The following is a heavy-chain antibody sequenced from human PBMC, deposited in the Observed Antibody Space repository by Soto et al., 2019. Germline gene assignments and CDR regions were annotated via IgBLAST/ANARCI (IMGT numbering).Heavy chain of an antibody. CDR1: GFTFSSYA. CDR3: VRRLVATISYYGMDV. J-gene: IGHJ6*02. V-gene: IGHV3-30-3*01. D-gene: IGHD5-12*01. CDR2: ISYDGIKK. Sequence: QVHLEESGGGVVQPGRSLRLSCAASGFTFSSYAMHWVRQAPVKGLEWVAFISYDGIKKAYADSVRGRFTISRDNSKNTLYLQMNSLRAEDTAVYYCVRRLVATISYYGMDVWGQGTTVTVSS.